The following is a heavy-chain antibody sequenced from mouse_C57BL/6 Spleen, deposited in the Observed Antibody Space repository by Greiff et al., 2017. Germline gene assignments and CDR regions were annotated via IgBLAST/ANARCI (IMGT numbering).Heavy chain of an antibody. J-gene: IGHJ1*03. Sequence: EVKLVESGGDLVKPGGSLKLSCAASGFTFSSYGMSWVRQTPDKRLEWVATISSGGSYTYYPDSVKGRFTISRDNAKNTLYLQRSSLKSEDTAMYYCARDSNYVGYFDVWGTGTTVTVSS. CDR2: ISSGGSYT. D-gene: IGHD2-5*01. CDR3: ARDSNYVGYFDV. CDR1: GFTFSSYG. V-gene: IGHV5-6*02.